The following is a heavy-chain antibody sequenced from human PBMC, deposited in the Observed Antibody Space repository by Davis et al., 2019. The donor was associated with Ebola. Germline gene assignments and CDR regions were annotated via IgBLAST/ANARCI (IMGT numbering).Heavy chain of an antibody. CDR1: GFSFSAAW. D-gene: IGHD3-10*01. V-gene: IGHV3-15*07. Sequence: PGGSLRLSCAASGFSFSAAWMHWVRRAPGKGLEWVGRIKTKPYGGTTDYAAPVKGRFTISRDDSRDTLSLQMNSLQTEDTAIYYCTAGLRDSGGMDVWGQGTSVTVSS. J-gene: IGHJ6*02. CDR3: TAGLRDSGGMDV. CDR2: IKTKPYGGTT.